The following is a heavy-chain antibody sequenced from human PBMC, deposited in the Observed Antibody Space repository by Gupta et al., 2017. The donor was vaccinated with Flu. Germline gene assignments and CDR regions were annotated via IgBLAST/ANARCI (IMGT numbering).Heavy chain of an antibody. Sequence: EVQLLESGGGLVQPGGSLRLSCAASGFTFSSYAMSWVRQAPGWGLEWVSTLSGSGGSTYYADSVKGRFTISRDNSKNTLYLQMDSLRAEDTAVYYCAKDEHAGSSSYYPGMDVWGQGTTVTVSS. CDR1: GFTFSSYA. D-gene: IGHD6-6*01. CDR2: LSGSGGST. V-gene: IGHV3-23*01. CDR3: AKDEHAGSSSYYPGMDV. J-gene: IGHJ6*02.